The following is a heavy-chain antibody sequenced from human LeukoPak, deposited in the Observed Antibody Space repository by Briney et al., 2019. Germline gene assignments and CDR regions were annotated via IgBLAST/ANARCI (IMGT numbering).Heavy chain of an antibody. Sequence: SVKVSCKASGGTFSSYAISWVRQAPGQGLEWMGGIIPIFGTANYAQKFQGRVTITADESTSTAYMELSSLRSEDTAVYYCARDAPPSSWDPFDYWAREPWSPSPQ. CDR1: GGTFSSYA. D-gene: IGHD6-13*01. CDR3: ARDAPPSSWDPFDY. V-gene: IGHV1-69*01. J-gene: IGHJ4*02. CDR2: IIPIFGTA.